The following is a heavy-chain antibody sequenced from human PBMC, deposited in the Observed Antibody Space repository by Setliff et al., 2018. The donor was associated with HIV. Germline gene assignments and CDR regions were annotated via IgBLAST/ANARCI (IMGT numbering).Heavy chain of an antibody. CDR2: INPSGGST. CDR3: ARDRETIFGVVILPDDAFDV. CDR1: GYTFTSYY. V-gene: IGHV1-46*01. Sequence: ASVKVSCKASGYTFTSYYMHWVRQAPGQGLEWMGIINPSGGSTSYAQKFQGRVTMTRDTSASTVYMELSSLRSEDTAVYYCARDRETIFGVVILPDDAFDVWGQGTMVTVSS. J-gene: IGHJ3*01. D-gene: IGHD3-3*01.